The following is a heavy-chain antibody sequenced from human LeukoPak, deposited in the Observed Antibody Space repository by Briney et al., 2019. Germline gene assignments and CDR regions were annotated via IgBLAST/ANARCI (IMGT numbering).Heavy chain of an antibody. V-gene: IGHV5-51*01. Sequence: GESLKISCKGSGYSFLSYWIGCVRQMPGKGLESVGIIYPGDSDTRYSPSFQGQVTISADKSSSTAYLQWSSLEASDTAMYYCARLRSSWYKNFDYWGQGTLVTVSS. CDR1: GYSFLSYW. D-gene: IGHD6-13*01. J-gene: IGHJ4*02. CDR3: ARLRSSWYKNFDY. CDR2: IYPGDSDT.